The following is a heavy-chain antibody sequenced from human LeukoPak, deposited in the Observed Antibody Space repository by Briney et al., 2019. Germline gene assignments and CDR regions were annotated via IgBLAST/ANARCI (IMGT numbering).Heavy chain of an antibody. D-gene: IGHD1-26*01. J-gene: IGHJ3*02. V-gene: IGHV4-61*02. Sequence: SQTLSLTCTVSGGSISSGSYYWSWIRQPAGKGLEWIGRIYTSGSTNYNPSLKRRVTISVDTSKNQFSLKLSSVTAADTAVYYCARDGSYPVLNDAFDIWGQGTMVTVSS. CDR2: IYTSGST. CDR3: ARDGSYPVLNDAFDI. CDR1: GGSISSGSYY.